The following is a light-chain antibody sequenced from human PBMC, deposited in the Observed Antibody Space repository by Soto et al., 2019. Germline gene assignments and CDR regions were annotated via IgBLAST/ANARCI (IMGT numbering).Light chain of an antibody. V-gene: IGKV1-33*01. Sequence: DTQMTQSPSSLSASVGDRVTITCQASQDISIYLNWYQQKPGKAPKLLIYDASNLQTGVPSRFSGSGSGPDFTFTISSLQAEDIATYYCQQYDNVPYTFGQGTKPEIK. CDR2: DAS. J-gene: IGKJ2*01. CDR3: QQYDNVPYT. CDR1: QDISIY.